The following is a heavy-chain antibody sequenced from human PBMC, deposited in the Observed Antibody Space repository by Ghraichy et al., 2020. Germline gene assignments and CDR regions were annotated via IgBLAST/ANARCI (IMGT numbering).Heavy chain of an antibody. J-gene: IGHJ4*02. CDR1: GFTFRNYW. CDR2: INEDGNNK. D-gene: IGHD6-19*01. V-gene: IGHV3-7*01. Sequence: GGSLRLSCAASGFTFRNYWMSWFRQAPGKGLEWVANINEDGNNKFYVDSVKGRFTVSRDNAKNSLFLQMNNLRAEDTAVYYWARGFSSGSDDLDYWGPGTMV. CDR3: ARGFSSGSDDLDY.